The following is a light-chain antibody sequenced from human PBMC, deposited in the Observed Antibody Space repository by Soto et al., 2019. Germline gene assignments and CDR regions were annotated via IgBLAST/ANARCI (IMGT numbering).Light chain of an antibody. CDR1: QSVLYSSNNKNY. CDR2: WAS. Sequence: DIVMTQSPDSLAVSLGERATINCKSSQSVLYSSNNKNYLAWYQQKPGQPPKLLIYWASTRESGVPDRFSGSESGTDFTLTISSLQAKDVAVYYCQQYYSTQVTFGGGTKLEIK. J-gene: IGKJ4*01. V-gene: IGKV4-1*01. CDR3: QQYYSTQVT.